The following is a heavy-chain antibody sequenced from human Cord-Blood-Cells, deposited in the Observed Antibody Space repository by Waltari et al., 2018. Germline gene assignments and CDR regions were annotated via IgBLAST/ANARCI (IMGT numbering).Heavy chain of an antibody. D-gene: IGHD2-2*01. V-gene: IGHV4-34*01. Sequence: QVQLQQWGAGLLKPSETLSLTCAVYGGSFSGYYWSWIRQPPGKGLEWIGEINHSGSTNSTPSLKSRVTISVDTSKNQFSLKLSSVTAADTAVYYCARGTGYCSSTSCYYYYYGMDVWGQGTTVTVSS. CDR3: ARGTGYCSSTSCYYYYYGMDV. CDR1: GGSFSGYY. J-gene: IGHJ6*02. CDR2: INHSGST.